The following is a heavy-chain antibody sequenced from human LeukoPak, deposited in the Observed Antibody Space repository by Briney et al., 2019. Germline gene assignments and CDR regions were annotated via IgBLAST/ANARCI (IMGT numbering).Heavy chain of an antibody. D-gene: IGHD6-13*01. CDR3: AKAGYSTSLYYLDF. CDR1: GFTFSSYG. CDR2: IRYDGSNK. J-gene: IGHJ4*02. V-gene: IGHV3-30*02. Sequence: GGSLRLSCAASGFTFSSYGMHWVRQAPGKGLEWVAFIRYDGSNKYYADSVKGRFTISRDDSKNTLYLQMNSLSAEDTAVYFCAKAGYSTSLYYLDFWGQGTLVTVSS.